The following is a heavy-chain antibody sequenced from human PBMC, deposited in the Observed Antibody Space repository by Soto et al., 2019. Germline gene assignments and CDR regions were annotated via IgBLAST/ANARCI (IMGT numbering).Heavy chain of an antibody. J-gene: IGHJ6*02. CDR2: INAGNGNT. V-gene: IGHV1-3*01. D-gene: IGHD2-2*01. CDR1: GYTFTSYA. CDR3: ARHDCISSSCYYYYYYGMDV. Sequence: ASVQVSCKASGYTFTSYAMHWVRQAPGQRLEWMGWINAGNGNTKYSQKFQGRVTITRDTSASTAYMELSSLRSEDTAVYYCARHDCISSSCYYYYYYGMDVWGQGTTVTVSS.